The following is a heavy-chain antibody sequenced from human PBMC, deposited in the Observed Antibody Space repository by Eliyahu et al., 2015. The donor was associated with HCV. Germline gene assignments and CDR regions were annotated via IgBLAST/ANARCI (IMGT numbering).Heavy chain of an antibody. CDR2: IYPGDSDT. D-gene: IGHD3-22*01. Sequence: EVQLVQSGAEVKKPGESLKISCKXSGYSFTSYWIGWVRQMPGKGLEWMGIIYPGDSDTRYSPSFQGQVTISADKSISTAYLQWSSLKASDTAMYYCARVSHYDSSGYQVFNAFDIWGQGTMVTVSS. CDR1: GYSFTSYW. V-gene: IGHV5-51*01. CDR3: ARVSHYDSSGYQVFNAFDI. J-gene: IGHJ3*02.